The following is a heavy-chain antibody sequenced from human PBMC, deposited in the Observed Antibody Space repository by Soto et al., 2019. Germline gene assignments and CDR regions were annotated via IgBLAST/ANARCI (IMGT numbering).Heavy chain of an antibody. CDR1: GFSLSSRGVG. V-gene: IGHV2-5*02. D-gene: IGHD3-16*02. Sequence: SGPTLVNPPETLTLTCTFSGFSLSSRGVGVGWIRQPPGKALEWLAFIYWDDDKRFRPTLKTRLTITKDTPKNHEVLTLANLDPVDTATYVCAHSGQHGSRYDYWGQGTQGTVSS. CDR3: AHSGQHGSRYDY. CDR2: IYWDDDK. J-gene: IGHJ4*02.